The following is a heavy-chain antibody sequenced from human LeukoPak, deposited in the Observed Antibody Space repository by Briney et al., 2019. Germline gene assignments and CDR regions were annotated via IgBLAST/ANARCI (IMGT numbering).Heavy chain of an antibody. CDR3: ARAEFYYDSSGYYYFWFDP. CDR2: ISSSGSTI. D-gene: IGHD3-22*01. Sequence: PGGSLRLSCAASGFTFSDYYMSWIRQAPGKGLEWVSYISSSGSTIYYADSVKGRFTIPRDNAKNSLYLQMNSLRAEDTAVYYCARAEFYYDSSGYYYFWFDPWGQGTLVTVSS. J-gene: IGHJ5*02. CDR1: GFTFSDYY. V-gene: IGHV3-11*01.